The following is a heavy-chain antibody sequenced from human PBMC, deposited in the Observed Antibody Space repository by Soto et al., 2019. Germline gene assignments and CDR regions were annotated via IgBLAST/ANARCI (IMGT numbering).Heavy chain of an antibody. Sequence: SETLSLTCTVSGGSISSGDYYWSWIRQPPGKGLEWIGYIYYSGSTYYNPSLKSRVTISVDTSKNQFSLKLSSVTAADTAVYYCARLDRGLWSGYSFDYWGQGTLVTVS. D-gene: IGHD3-3*01. J-gene: IGHJ4*02. CDR1: GGSISSGDYY. CDR3: ARLDRGLWSGYSFDY. V-gene: IGHV4-30-4*01. CDR2: IYYSGST.